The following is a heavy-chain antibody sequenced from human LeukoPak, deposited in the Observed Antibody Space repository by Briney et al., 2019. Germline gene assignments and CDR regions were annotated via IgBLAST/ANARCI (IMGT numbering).Heavy chain of an antibody. D-gene: IGHD2-2*01. CDR3: ARDLRGYCSSTSCYPEGY. J-gene: IGHJ4*02. CDR1: GYTFTGYY. V-gene: IGHV1-2*02. Sequence: GASVKVSCKASGYTFTGYYMHWVRQAPGQGLEWMGWINPNSGGTNYAQKFQGRVTMTRGTSISTAYMELSRLRSDDTAVYYCARDLRGYCSSTSCYPEGYWGQGTLVTVSS. CDR2: INPNSGGT.